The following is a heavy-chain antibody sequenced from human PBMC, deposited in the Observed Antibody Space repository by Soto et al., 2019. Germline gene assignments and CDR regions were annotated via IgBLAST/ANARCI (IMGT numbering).Heavy chain of an antibody. CDR3: ASLSSGHSNWFDP. V-gene: IGHV4-4*02. J-gene: IGHJ5*02. CDR2: IYHSGST. D-gene: IGHD3-22*01. CDR1: GGSISSSNW. Sequence: PSETLSLTCAVSGGSISSSNWWSWVRQPPGKGLEWIGEIYHSGSTNYNPSLKSRVTISVDKSKNQFSLKLSSVTAADTAVYYCASLSSGHSNWFDPWGQGTLVTVSS.